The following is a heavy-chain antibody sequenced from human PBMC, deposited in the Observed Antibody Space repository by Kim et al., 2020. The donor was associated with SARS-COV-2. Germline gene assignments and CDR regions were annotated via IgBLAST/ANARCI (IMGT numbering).Heavy chain of an antibody. CDR2: ISGVGVNK. CDR1: GFTFDTYA. CDR3: AKMVVKDYF. Sequence: GGSLRHSCVGSGFTFDTYAMSWVRQAPGKGLEWVSVISGVGVNKFYADSVRGRFTISRDNSKNILYLQMNSLRDEDTALYYCAKMVVKDYF. V-gene: IGHV3-23*01. D-gene: IGHD2-15*01. J-gene: IGHJ1*01.